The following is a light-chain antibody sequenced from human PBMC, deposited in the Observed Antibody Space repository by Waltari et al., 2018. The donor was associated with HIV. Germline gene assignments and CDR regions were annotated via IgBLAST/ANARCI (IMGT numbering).Light chain of an antibody. V-gene: IGLV2-23*02. J-gene: IGLJ3*02. CDR3: CSFSPNGASWV. CDR1: SSDIGTYDI. CDR2: DVT. Sequence: QSALTQPASVSGSPGQSITVSCTGTSSDIGTYDIVSWYQQEPGKAPKLIIHDVTARPSGVSSRVSGSKSGNTAFLTISGLQVEDESLYFCCSFSPNGASWVFGGGTKVTVL.